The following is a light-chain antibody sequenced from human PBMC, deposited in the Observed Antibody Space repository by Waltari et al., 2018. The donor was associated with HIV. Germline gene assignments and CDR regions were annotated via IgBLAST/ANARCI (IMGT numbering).Light chain of an antibody. V-gene: IGLV2-14*01. CDR3: SSYTSSSTGV. Sequence: QSALTQPASVSGSPGQSITISCTGTSSDVGGYNYVSWYQQHPGKAPKLMIYEVSNRPSGVSNRFSCSKSGTTASLTISGLQAEDEADYYCSSYTSSSTGVFGTGTKVTVL. CDR2: EVS. J-gene: IGLJ1*01. CDR1: SSDVGGYNY.